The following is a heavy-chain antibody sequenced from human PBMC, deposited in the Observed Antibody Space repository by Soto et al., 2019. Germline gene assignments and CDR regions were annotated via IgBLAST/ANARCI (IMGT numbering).Heavy chain of an antibody. CDR3: ARVFFSAVYAAHVDH. J-gene: IGHJ4*02. CDR2: VRYDGRAE. CDR1: GFTFSTYG. D-gene: IGHD2-8*01. Sequence: QVQLVESGGGVVQPGTSLRLSCAASGFTFSTYGMHWVRQAPGKGPEYVAGVRYDGRAEYYVDSVRGRFTISRDSYKNILSLQMNSLRAENTAVDYCARVFFSAVYAAHVDHWGQGTPVTVSP. V-gene: IGHV3-33*01.